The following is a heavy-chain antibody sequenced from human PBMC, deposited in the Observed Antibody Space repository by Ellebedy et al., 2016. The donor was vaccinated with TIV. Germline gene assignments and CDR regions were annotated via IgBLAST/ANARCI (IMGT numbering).Heavy chain of an antibody. CDR1: GYTFTSYG. CDR2: NSAYNGNT. CDR3: ARGPSRYSWSYSDY. D-gene: IGHD1-26*01. J-gene: IGHJ4*02. V-gene: IGHV1-18*01. Sequence: AASVQVSCKASGYTFTSYGISWVRQAPGQGLEWMGWNSAYNGNTNYAQKIQGRVTMTTDTSTSTAYMELRSLRSDDTAVYYCARGPSRYSWSYSDYWGQGTLATVSS.